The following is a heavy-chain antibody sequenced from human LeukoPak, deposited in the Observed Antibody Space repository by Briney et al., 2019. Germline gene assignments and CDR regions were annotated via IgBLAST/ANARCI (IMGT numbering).Heavy chain of an antibody. D-gene: IGHD3-16*01. Sequence: GESLKISCKGSGYSFTSYWIGWVRQMPGKGLEWMGIINPGDSDTRYSPSFQGQVTLSVDKSISTAYLQWSSLKASDTAMYYCVRWTPPYGGHDYWGQGTLVTVSS. V-gene: IGHV5-51*01. CDR3: VRWTPPYGGHDY. CDR1: GYSFTSYW. J-gene: IGHJ4*02. CDR2: INPGDSDT.